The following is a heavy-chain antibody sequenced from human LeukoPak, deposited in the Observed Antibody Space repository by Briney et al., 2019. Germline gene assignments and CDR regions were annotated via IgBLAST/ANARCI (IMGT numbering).Heavy chain of an antibody. Sequence: GGSLRLSCAASGFTFDDYAMHWVRQAPGKGLEWVSGISWNSGSIGYADSVKGRFIISRDNAKNSLYLQMNSLRAEDTALYYCAKGYSYGYVIDYWGQGTLVTVSS. V-gene: IGHV3-9*01. CDR1: GFTFDDYA. D-gene: IGHD5-18*01. J-gene: IGHJ4*02. CDR3: AKGYSYGYVIDY. CDR2: ISWNSGSI.